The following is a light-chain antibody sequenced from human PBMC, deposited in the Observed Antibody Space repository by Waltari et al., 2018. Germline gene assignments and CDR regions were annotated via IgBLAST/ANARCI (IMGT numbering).Light chain of an antibody. V-gene: IGKV3-15*01. Sequence: EVVMTQSSATLSVSPGVRATLSCRASQSISDNLAWYQHKPGQAPRLLIYRASTRATGIPARFSGRGSGTEFTLTISSLQSEDSAVYYCQQYNRWPPITFGQGTRLEIK. J-gene: IGKJ5*01. CDR2: RAS. CDR3: QQYNRWPPIT. CDR1: QSISDN.